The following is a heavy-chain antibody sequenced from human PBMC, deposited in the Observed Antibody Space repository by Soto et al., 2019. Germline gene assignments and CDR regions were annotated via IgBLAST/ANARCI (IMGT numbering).Heavy chain of an antibody. Sequence: QVQLVESGGGMVQPGRSLRLSCAASGFTFSSYGMHWVRQAPGKGLEWVAVIWYDGSNKYYADSVKGRFTISRDNSKNTLYLQMNSLRAEDTAVYYCARDSSGYSYGYGRVDPWGQGTLVTVSS. J-gene: IGHJ5*02. CDR1: GFTFSSYG. CDR3: ARDSSGYSYGYGRVDP. CDR2: IWYDGSNK. V-gene: IGHV3-33*01. D-gene: IGHD5-18*01.